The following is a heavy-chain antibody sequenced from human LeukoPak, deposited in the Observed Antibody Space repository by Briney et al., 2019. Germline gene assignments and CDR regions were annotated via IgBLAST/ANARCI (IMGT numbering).Heavy chain of an antibody. Sequence: KPSETLSLTCTVSGGSTISSSYYWGWIRQPPGKGLEWIGSIYYSGSTYYNPSLKSRVTISVDTSKNQFSLKLSSVTAADTAVYYCARPSWAYSLAFDIWGQGTMVTVSS. CDR3: ARPSWAYSLAFDI. CDR1: GGSTISSSYY. V-gene: IGHV4-39*01. J-gene: IGHJ3*02. D-gene: IGHD1-26*01. CDR2: IYYSGST.